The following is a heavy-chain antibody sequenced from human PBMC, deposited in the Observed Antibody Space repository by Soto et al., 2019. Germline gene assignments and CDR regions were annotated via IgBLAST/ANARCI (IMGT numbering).Heavy chain of an antibody. CDR1: GYTFTSYG. CDR3: ARRGYCSSTSCYDYFDY. CDR2: ISAYNGNT. Sequence: QVQLVQSGAEVKKPGASVKVSCKASGYTFTSYGISWVRQAPGQGLEWMGWISAYNGNTNYAQKLQGRVTMTTDTSTSTGYREQRSLRSDDTAVYYCARRGYCSSTSCYDYFDYWGQGTLVTVSS. D-gene: IGHD2-2*01. J-gene: IGHJ4*02. V-gene: IGHV1-18*01.